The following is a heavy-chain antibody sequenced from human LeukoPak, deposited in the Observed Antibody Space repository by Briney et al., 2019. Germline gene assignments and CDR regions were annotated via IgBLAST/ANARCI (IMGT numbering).Heavy chain of an antibody. CDR1: GFTFSGYG. J-gene: IGHJ4*02. Sequence: GRSLRLSCAASGFTFSGYGMHWARQAPGKGLEWVAVIWYDGSNKYYADSVKGRFTISRDNSKNTLYLQMNSLRAEDTAVYYCAREYYSSGSYLDYWGQGTLVTVSS. V-gene: IGHV3-33*01. CDR3: AREYYSSGSYLDY. D-gene: IGHD3-10*01. CDR2: IWYDGSNK.